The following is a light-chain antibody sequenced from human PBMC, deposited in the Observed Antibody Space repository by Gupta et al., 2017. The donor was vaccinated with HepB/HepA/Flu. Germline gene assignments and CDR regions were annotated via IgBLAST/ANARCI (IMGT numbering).Light chain of an antibody. J-gene: IGKJ4*01. CDR1: QDIIKY. CDR3: QQSHSTPS. Sequence: EIQITQSPSSLSASVGDTVTITCRTSQDIIKYLSWYQQKPGKAPKLLIYAASNLRSGVPSRFSGSGFVTDFTLTISSLQPEDFATYYCQQSHSTPSFGGGTEVDIK. V-gene: IGKV1-39*01. CDR2: AAS.